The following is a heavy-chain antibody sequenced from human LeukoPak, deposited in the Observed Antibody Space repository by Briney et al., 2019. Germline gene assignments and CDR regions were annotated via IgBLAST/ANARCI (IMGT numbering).Heavy chain of an antibody. CDR2: ISTSSSYI. V-gene: IGHV3-21*01. CDR3: ARASSSWYYFDY. J-gene: IGHJ4*02. Sequence: GGSLRLSCTASGFTFTTYAMNWVRQAPGKGLEWVSFISTSSSYIYYADSVKGRFTISRDNAKNSLYLQMNSLRAEDTAVYYCARASSSWYYFDYWGQGTLVTVSS. CDR1: GFTFTTYA. D-gene: IGHD6-13*01.